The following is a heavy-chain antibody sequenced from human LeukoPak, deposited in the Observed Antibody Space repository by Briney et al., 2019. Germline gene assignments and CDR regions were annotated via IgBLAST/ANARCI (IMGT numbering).Heavy chain of an antibody. D-gene: IGHD6-13*01. CDR1: GFTFSSYA. J-gene: IGHJ4*02. Sequence: GGSLRLSCAASGFTFSSYAMSWVRQAPGKGLEWVSAISGSGGSTYYADSVKGRFTISRDNSKNTLYLQTNSLRAEDTAVYYCAKKQQLVRGCFDYWGQGTLVTVSS. CDR3: AKKQQLVRGCFDY. CDR2: ISGSGGST. V-gene: IGHV3-23*01.